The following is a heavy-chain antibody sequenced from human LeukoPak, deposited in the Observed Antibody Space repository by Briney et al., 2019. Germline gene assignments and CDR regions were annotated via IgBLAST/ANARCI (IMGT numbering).Heavy chain of an antibody. CDR2: TRNKANSYTT. D-gene: IGHD3-3*01. CDR3: AREGYDFWSGYYGIDY. J-gene: IGHJ4*02. Sequence: PGGSLRLSCAASGFTFSDLYMDWVRQAPGKGLEWVGRTRNKANSYTTEYAASVKGRFTISRDDSKNSLYLQMNSLKTEDTAVYYCAREGYDFWSGYYGIDYWGQGTLVTVSS. CDR1: GFTFSDLY. V-gene: IGHV3-72*01.